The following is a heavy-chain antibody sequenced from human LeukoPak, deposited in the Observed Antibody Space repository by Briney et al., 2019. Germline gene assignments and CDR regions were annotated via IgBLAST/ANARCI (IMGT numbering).Heavy chain of an antibody. Sequence: PSETLSLTCTVSGGSISSGDYYWSWIRQPPGKGLEWIGYIYYSGSTYYNPSLESRVAISVDTSKNQFSLKLSSVTAADTGVYFCARDGGLRRWELPIIYYYRLDVWGQGTSVIVSS. J-gene: IGHJ6*02. CDR1: GGSISSGDYY. CDR2: IYYSGST. V-gene: IGHV4-30-4*02. D-gene: IGHD1-26*01. CDR3: ARDGGLRRWELPIIYYYRLDV.